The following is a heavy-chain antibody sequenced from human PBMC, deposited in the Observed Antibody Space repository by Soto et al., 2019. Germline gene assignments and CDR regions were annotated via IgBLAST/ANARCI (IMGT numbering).Heavy chain of an antibody. V-gene: IGHV3-66*01. CDR3: ARDLFDFWSGSHGMDV. Sequence: GGSLRLSCAASGFTVSSNYMSWVRQAPGKGLEWVSVIYSGGSTYYADSVKGRFTISRHNSKNTLYLQMNSLRAEDTAVYYGARDLFDFWSGSHGMDVWGQGTTVTVSS. J-gene: IGHJ6*02. CDR2: IYSGGST. D-gene: IGHD3-3*01. CDR1: GFTVSSNY.